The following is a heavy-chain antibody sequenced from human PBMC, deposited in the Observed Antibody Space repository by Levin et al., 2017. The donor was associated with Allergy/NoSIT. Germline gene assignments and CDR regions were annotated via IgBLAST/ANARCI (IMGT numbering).Heavy chain of an antibody. CDR3: ARVDYGDLDP. V-gene: IGHV4-39*01. CDR2: IFYTGRT. J-gene: IGHJ5*02. D-gene: IGHD4-17*01. Sequence: SETLSLTCTVSGGSIANNTFYWAWIRQPPGKGLEWIGNIFYTGRTYYKPSLKSRITISVDTSKNQFSLSLSSVTAADTAVYFCARVDYGDLDPWGQGILVTVSS. CDR1: GGSIANNTFY.